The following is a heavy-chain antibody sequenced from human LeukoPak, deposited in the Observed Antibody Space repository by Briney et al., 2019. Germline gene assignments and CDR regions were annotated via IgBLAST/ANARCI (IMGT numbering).Heavy chain of an antibody. CDR2: ISSSGSTI. J-gene: IGHJ4*02. CDR3: AKWALGVPAAMSY. CDR1: GFTFSDYY. V-gene: IGHV3-11*01. Sequence: GGSLRLSCAASGFTFSDYYMSWIRQAPGKGLEWVSYISSSGSTIYYADSVKGRFTISRDNSKNTLYLQMNSLRAEDTAVYYCAKWALGVPAAMSYWGQGTLVTVSS. D-gene: IGHD2-2*01.